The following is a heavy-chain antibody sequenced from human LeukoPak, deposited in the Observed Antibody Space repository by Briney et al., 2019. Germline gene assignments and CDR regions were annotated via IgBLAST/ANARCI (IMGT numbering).Heavy chain of an antibody. CDR1: GFIFSNYG. J-gene: IGHJ5*02. V-gene: IGHV3-33*06. CDR2: IWYDGSDK. CDR3: AKDLGSYSNRGPDQ. D-gene: IGHD6-13*01. Sequence: PGTSLTLSCAASGFIFSNYGMHWVRQAPGKGLEWVAVIWYDGSDKQYADSVKGRFTSSRGNSKNTLFLQIDSLRTEDTAVYYCAKDLGSYSNRGPDQWGQGTLVTVSS.